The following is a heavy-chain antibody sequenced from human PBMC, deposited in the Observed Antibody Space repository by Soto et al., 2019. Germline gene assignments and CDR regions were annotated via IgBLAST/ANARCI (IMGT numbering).Heavy chain of an antibody. J-gene: IGHJ4*02. Sequence: EVQLVESGGGLVQPGGSLRLSCAASGLTFSSYWMHWVRQAPGKGLVWVSRINGEGTTTTYADSVKGRFTISRDNAKNTLYLQMNSLRAEDTAVFYCARSNWPYYFDYWGQGALVSVSS. V-gene: IGHV3-74*01. D-gene: IGHD6-13*01. CDR3: ARSNWPYYFDY. CDR2: INGEGTTT. CDR1: GLTFSSYW.